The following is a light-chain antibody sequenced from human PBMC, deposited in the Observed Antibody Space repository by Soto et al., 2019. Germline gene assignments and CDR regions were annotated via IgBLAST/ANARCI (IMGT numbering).Light chain of an antibody. CDR3: SSYTSSSTVV. V-gene: IGLV2-14*01. CDR1: SSDVGDYNY. Sequence: QSAPTQPPSASGSPGQSVTIPCTGTSSDVGDYNYVSWYQQHPGKVPKLLIYEVSNRPSGVSNRFSGSKSGNTASLTISGLQAEDEADYYCSSYTSSSTVVFGGGTKLTVL. CDR2: EVS. J-gene: IGLJ2*01.